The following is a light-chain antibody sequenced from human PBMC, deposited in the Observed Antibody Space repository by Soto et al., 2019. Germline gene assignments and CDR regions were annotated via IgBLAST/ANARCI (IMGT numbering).Light chain of an antibody. J-gene: IGKJ1*01. V-gene: IGKV1-5*03. CDR3: QHYKRYSEA. CDR2: NAS. Sequence: DIQMTHSPATLSRSVGDRVIIDCRASQTISSWLAWYQQKRGKAPKLLIYNASTLKSGVPSRFRGSGSGPEFTLTISSLTPDDFETYYCQHYKRYSEAFGQGTKVEI. CDR1: QTISSW.